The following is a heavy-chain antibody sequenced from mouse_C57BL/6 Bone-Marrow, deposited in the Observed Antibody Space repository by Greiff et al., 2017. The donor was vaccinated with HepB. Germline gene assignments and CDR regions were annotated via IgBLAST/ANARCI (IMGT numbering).Heavy chain of an antibody. Sequence: EVQLQESGGGLVQPGGSLSLSCAASGFTFTDYYMSWVRQPPGKALEWLGFIRNKANGYTTEYSASVKGRFTISRDNSQSILYLQMNALRAEDSATYYCARFLITTVVGYYFDYWGQGTTLTVSS. CDR3: ARFLITTVVGYYFDY. D-gene: IGHD1-1*01. CDR2: IRNKANGYTT. V-gene: IGHV7-3*01. J-gene: IGHJ2*01. CDR1: GFTFTDYY.